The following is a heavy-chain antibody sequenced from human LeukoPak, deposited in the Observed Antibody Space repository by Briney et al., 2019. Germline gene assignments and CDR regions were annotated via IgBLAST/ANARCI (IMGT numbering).Heavy chain of an antibody. V-gene: IGHV1-46*01. Sequence: VASVKVSCKASGYTFTSYYMHWVRQAPGQGLERMGIINPSGGSTSYAQKFQGRVTMTRDTSTSTVYMELSSLRSEDTAVYYCALGVATTPFDYWGQGTLVTVSS. CDR2: INPSGGST. D-gene: IGHD5-12*01. J-gene: IGHJ4*02. CDR3: ALGVATTPFDY. CDR1: GYTFTSYY.